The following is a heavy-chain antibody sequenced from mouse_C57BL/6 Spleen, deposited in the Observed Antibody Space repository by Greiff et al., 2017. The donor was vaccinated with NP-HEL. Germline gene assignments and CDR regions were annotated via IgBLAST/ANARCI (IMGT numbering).Heavy chain of an antibody. CDR3: AKRRDYDYEGFAY. CDR2: INPNYGTT. J-gene: IGHJ3*01. Sequence: EVQLQQSGPELVKPGASVKISCKASGYSFTDYNMNWVKQSNGKSLEWIGVINPNYGTTTYNQKFKGKATLTVDQSSSTAYMQLNSLTSEDSAVYYCAKRRDYDYEGFAYWGQGTLVTVSA. V-gene: IGHV1-39*01. CDR1: GYSFTDYN. D-gene: IGHD2-4*01.